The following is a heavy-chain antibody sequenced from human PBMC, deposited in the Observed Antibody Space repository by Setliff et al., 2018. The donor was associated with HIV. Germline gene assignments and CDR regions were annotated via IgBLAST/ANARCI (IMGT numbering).Heavy chain of an antibody. D-gene: IGHD3-10*01. CDR1: GGSFSDYY. V-gene: IGHV4-34*01. CDR3: SRGTYYKGLDP. Sequence: PSETLSLTCVVYGGSFSDYYWTWIRQPPEKGLEWIGKINYSGSTNYNSSLRSRVTISVDTSKNQISLKLTSVTAADTAVYFCSRGTYYKGLDPWGQGTLVTVSS. CDR2: INYSGST. J-gene: IGHJ5*02.